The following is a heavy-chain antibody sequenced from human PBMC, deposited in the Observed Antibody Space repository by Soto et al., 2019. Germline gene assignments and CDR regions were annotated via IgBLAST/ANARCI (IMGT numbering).Heavy chain of an antibody. CDR1: GGSISSYY. Sequence: QVQLQESGPGLVKPSETLSLTCTVSGGSISSYYWSWIRQPPGKGLEWIGYIYYSGSTNYNPSLKSRVTISVDTSKNQFSLKLSSVTAADTAVYYCARAAFFGRDYYYMDVWDKGTTVTVSS. D-gene: IGHD3-3*01. CDR2: IYYSGST. V-gene: IGHV4-59*01. CDR3: ARAAFFGRDYYYMDV. J-gene: IGHJ6*03.